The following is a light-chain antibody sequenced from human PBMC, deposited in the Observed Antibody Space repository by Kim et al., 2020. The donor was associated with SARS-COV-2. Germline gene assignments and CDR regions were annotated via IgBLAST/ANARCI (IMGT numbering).Light chain of an antibody. CDR3: QKYNSVPLT. CDR2: AAS. J-gene: IGKJ4*01. CDR1: KGINNY. Sequence: AAVGDRVTITGRASKGINNYLAWYQYKPGKVPKVLIYAASTLQSGVPSRFGGSGSGTEFTLTISSLQPEDVATYSCQKYNSVPLTFAGGTKLEI. V-gene: IGKV1-27*01.